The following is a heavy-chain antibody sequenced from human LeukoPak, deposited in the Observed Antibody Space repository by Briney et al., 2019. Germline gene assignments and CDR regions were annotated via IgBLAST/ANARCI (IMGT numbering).Heavy chain of an antibody. CDR3: ARGGVVTATPWYYYYYMDV. CDR1: GFTFSNYW. CDR2: IKADGSEK. J-gene: IGHJ6*03. V-gene: IGHV3-7*01. Sequence: QAGGSLRLSCAASGFTFSNYWMSWVRQAPGKGLQWVANIKADGSEKFYVDSVKGRFTISRDNAKNSLYLQMNSLRAEDTAVYYCARGGVVTATPWYYYYYMDVWGKGTTVTISS. D-gene: IGHD2-21*02.